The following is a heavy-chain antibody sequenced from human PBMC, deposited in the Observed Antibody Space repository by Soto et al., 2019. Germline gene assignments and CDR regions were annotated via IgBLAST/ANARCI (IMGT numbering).Heavy chain of an antibody. V-gene: IGHV1-69*06. J-gene: IGHJ4*02. CDR3: ARERSRYDRSGYYRPDY. CDR1: GDTFSTYS. CDR2: IIPILGTP. D-gene: IGHD3-22*01. Sequence: QVQLVQSGAEVKKPGSSVKVSCKVSGDTFSTYSISWVRQAPGQGLDWLGGIIPILGTPSYAQRFQDRVTITADKSTSTAYMEVSSLRSEDTAVYYCARERSRYDRSGYYRPDYWGQGTLVTVSS.